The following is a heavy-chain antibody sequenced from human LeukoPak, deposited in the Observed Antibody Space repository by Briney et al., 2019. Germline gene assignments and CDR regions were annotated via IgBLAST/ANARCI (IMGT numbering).Heavy chain of an antibody. D-gene: IGHD3-9*01. CDR3: ARSGAVLRYFDALDY. J-gene: IGHJ4*02. Sequence: AASVKVSCKASGYTFTSYGISWVRQAPGQGLEWMGWISAYNGNTNYAQKLQGRVTMTTDTSTSTAYMELRSLRSDDTAVYYCARSGAVLRYFDALDYWGQGTLVTVSS. CDR1: GYTFTSYG. V-gene: IGHV1-18*01. CDR2: ISAYNGNT.